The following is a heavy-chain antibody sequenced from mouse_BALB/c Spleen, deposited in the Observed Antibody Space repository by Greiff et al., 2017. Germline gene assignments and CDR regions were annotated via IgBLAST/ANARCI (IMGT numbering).Heavy chain of an antibody. CDR3: ASEGNRAWFAY. J-gene: IGHJ3*01. Sequence: EVQLVESGGGLVKPGGSLKLSCAASGFTFSSYAMSWVRQSPEKRLEWVAEISSGGSYTYYPDTVTGRFTISRDNAKNTLYLEMSSLRSEDTAMYYCASEGNRAWFAYWGQGTLVTVSA. D-gene: IGHD2-1*01. CDR1: GFTFSSYA. V-gene: IGHV5-9-4*01. CDR2: ISSGGSYT.